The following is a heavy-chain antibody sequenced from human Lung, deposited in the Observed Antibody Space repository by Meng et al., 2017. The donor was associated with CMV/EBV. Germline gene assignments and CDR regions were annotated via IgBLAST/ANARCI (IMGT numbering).Heavy chain of an antibody. D-gene: IGHD2-2*01. Sequence: ASXXVSXKPSGYTFTSYGISWVRQAPGQGLEWIGWISAYNGNTNYAQKLQGRVTMTTDTSTSTAYMELRSLRSDDTAVYYCARNRYCSSTSCYFDYWGQGTXVTVSS. V-gene: IGHV1-18*01. CDR2: ISAYNGNT. J-gene: IGHJ4*02. CDR1: GYTFTSYG. CDR3: ARNRYCSSTSCYFDY.